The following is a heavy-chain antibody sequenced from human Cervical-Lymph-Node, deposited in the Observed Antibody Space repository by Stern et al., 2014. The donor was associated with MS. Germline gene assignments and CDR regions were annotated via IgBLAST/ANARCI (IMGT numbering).Heavy chain of an antibody. Sequence: VQLVQSGAEVKEPGESLKISCKTSGYDFNNYRIGWVRQMPGKSLEWMRIIFPGASDSRDSPSFQGQVTISADESISTAYLQWSSLKASDSAMYYCARRTGYFDYWGQGTLVTVSS. CDR3: ARRTGYFDY. CDR1: GYDFNNYR. J-gene: IGHJ4*02. CDR2: IFPGASDS. V-gene: IGHV5-51*01.